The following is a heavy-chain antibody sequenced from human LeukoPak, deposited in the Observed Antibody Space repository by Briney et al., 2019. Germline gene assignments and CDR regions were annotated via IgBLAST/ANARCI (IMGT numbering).Heavy chain of an antibody. J-gene: IGHJ4*02. CDR3: ARDSLLMYYYDSSGFDY. CDR1: GFTFSSYW. V-gene: IGHV3-7*01. CDR2: IKQDGSEK. D-gene: IGHD3-22*01. Sequence: GGSLRLSCAASGFTFSSYWMSWVRQAPGKGLEWVANIKQDGSEKYYVDSVKGRFTISRDNAKNSLYLQMNSLRAEDTPVYYCARDSLLMYYYDSSGFDYWGQGTLVTVSS.